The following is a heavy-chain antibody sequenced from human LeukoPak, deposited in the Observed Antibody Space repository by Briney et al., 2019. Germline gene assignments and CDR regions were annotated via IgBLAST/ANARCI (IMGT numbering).Heavy chain of an antibody. J-gene: IGHJ4*02. CDR1: GFTFSSYG. V-gene: IGHV3-30*18. Sequence: GRSLRLSCAASGFTFSSYGMHWVRQAPGKGLEWVAVISYDGSNKYYADSVKGRFTISRDNSKNTLYLQMNSLRAEDTAVYYCAKGGTHTAMVDYWGQGTLDTVSS. D-gene: IGHD5-18*01. CDR3: AKGGTHTAMVDY. CDR2: ISYDGSNK.